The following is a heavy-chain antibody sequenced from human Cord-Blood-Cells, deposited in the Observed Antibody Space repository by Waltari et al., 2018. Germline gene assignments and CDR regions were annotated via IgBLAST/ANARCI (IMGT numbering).Heavy chain of an antibody. D-gene: IGHD3-10*01. Sequence: EVQLVDSGGGLVQPGGSLRLSCAASGFTFSSYWMSWVRQAPGKGMEWVANIKQDGSEKYYVDSVKGRFTISRDNAKNSLYLQMNSLRAEDTAVYYCAREFLWFGEFFDYWGQGTLVTVSS. J-gene: IGHJ4*02. CDR3: AREFLWFGEFFDY. CDR2: IKQDGSEK. CDR1: GFTFSSYW. V-gene: IGHV3-7*01.